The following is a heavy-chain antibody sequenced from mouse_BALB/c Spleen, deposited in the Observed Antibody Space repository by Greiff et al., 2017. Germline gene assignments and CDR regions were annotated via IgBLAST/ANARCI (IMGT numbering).Heavy chain of an antibody. CDR2: ISSGGSYT. CDR3: ARHVEYGITPWFAY. CDR1: GFTFSSYG. J-gene: IGHJ3*01. V-gene: IGHV5-6*01. D-gene: IGHD2-10*02. Sequence: EVQLVESGGDLVKPGGSLKLSCAASGFTFSSYGMSWVRQTPDKRLEWVATISSGGSYTYYPDSVKGRFTISRDNAKNTLYLQMSSLKSEDTAMYYCARHVEYGITPWFAYWGQGTLVTVSA.